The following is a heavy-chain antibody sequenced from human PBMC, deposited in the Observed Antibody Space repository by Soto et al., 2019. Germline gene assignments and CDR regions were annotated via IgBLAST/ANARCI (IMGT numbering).Heavy chain of an antibody. CDR2: ISYDGSNK. CDR1: GFTFSSYG. J-gene: IGHJ4*02. Sequence: GGSLRLSCAASGFTFSSYGMHWVRQAPGKGLEWVAVISYDGSNKYYADSVKGRFTISRDNSKNTLYLQMNSLRAEDTAVYYCAKGSEGTHYWGQGTLVTVSS. D-gene: IGHD3-10*01. V-gene: IGHV3-30*18. CDR3: AKGSEGTHY.